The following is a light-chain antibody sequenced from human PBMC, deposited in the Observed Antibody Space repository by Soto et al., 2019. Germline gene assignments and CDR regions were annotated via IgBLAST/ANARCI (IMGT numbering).Light chain of an antibody. V-gene: IGKV3-20*01. Sequence: EVLMTQSPATLSLSPGERATLSCRASQSVNYSYLAWYQQKPGQAPRLLIYGASSRATGIPDRLSVSWYGTDFSLTISRLEPEDFAVYYCQHYGISQLIFGGGTKX. CDR3: QHYGISQLI. J-gene: IGKJ4*01. CDR1: QSVNYSY. CDR2: GAS.